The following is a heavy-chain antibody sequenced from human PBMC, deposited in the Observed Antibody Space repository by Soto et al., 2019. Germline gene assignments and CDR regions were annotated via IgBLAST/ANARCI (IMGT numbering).Heavy chain of an antibody. Sequence: GGSLRISCAASGCTFSGYGMGWVRQGPGKGLEWVAVVSIGGSTHYADSVRGRFTISRDNSKNTLSLQMNSLTAEDTAVYFCAKRRGAGGHFDYWGQGALVTVSS. D-gene: IGHD2-15*01. V-gene: IGHV3-23*01. J-gene: IGHJ4*02. CDR2: VSIGGST. CDR1: GCTFSGYG. CDR3: AKRRGAGGHFDY.